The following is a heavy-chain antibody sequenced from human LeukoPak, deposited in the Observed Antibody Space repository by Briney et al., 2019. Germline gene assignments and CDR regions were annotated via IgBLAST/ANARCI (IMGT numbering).Heavy chain of an antibody. CDR1: GFTFSSYE. CDR3: ARDPYCSGGSCYYFDY. CDR2: ISSSGSTI. V-gene: IGHV3-48*03. Sequence: PGGSLRLSCAASGFTFSSYEMNWVRQAPGKGLEWVSYISSSGSTIYYADSVKGRFTISRDNSKNTLYLQMNSLRAEDTAVYYCARDPYCSGGSCYYFDYWGQGTLVTVSS. D-gene: IGHD2-15*01. J-gene: IGHJ4*02.